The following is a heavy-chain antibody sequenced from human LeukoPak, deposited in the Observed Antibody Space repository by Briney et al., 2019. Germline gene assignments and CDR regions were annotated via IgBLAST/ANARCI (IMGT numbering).Heavy chain of an antibody. D-gene: IGHD2-2*01. CDR1: GFTFTSSA. V-gene: IGHV1-58*02. Sequence: SVEVSCKASGFTFTSSAMQWVRQARGQRLEWIGWIVVGSGNTNYAQKFQERVAITGDMSTSTAYMELSSLRSEDTAVYYCAYCSSTSYGFNPWGQGTLVTVSS. CDR3: AYCSSTSYGFNP. J-gene: IGHJ5*02. CDR2: IVVGSGNT.